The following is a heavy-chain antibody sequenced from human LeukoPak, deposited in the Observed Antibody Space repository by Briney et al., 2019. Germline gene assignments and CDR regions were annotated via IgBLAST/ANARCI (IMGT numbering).Heavy chain of an antibody. D-gene: IGHD5-18*01. CDR1: GGSISSYY. V-gene: IGHV4-4*07. Sequence: SETLSLTCTVSGGSISSYYWSWIRQPAGKGLEWIGRIYTSGSTNYNPSLKSRVTMSVDTSKNQFSLKLSSVTAADTAVYYCARESRSRIQLRFPYWGQGTLVTVSS. J-gene: IGHJ4*02. CDR3: ARESRSRIQLRFPY. CDR2: IYTSGST.